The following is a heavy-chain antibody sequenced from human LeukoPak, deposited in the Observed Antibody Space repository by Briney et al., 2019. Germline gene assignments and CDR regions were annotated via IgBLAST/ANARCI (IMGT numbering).Heavy chain of an antibody. Sequence: TGESLRISCKGSGYSITTNWISWVRQMSGKGLEWMGNIDPDDSYINYSPSFQGHVTLSSDKSITTAYLQWSSLKASDTAIYYCARRWRDGSLDYWGQGTLVTVSS. D-gene: IGHD5-24*01. J-gene: IGHJ4*02. CDR2: IDPDDSYI. CDR1: GYSITTNW. V-gene: IGHV5-10-1*01. CDR3: ARRWRDGSLDY.